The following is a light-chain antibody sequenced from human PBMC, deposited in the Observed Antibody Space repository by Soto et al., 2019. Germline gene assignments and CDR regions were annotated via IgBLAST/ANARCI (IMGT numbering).Light chain of an antibody. CDR2: EIN. CDR1: SSDVGGYNF. CDR3: TSYAGSNNRYV. V-gene: IGLV2-8*01. J-gene: IGLJ1*01. Sequence: QSALTQPPSASGSPGQSVTISCTGTSSDVGGYNFVSWYQQQPGKAPKLIIYEINKRPSGVPDRFSGSKSGNKASLTVSGLQAEDEADYYCTSYAGSNNRYVFGTGTKLTVL.